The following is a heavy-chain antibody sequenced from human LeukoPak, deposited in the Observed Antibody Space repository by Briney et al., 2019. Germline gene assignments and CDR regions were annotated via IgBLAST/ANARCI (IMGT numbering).Heavy chain of an antibody. CDR3: ARGLSDYDFWWDYYYYMDV. V-gene: IGHV4-39*07. CDR1: GGSISSSSYY. Sequence: NPSETLSLTCTVSGGSISSSSYYWGWIRQPPGKGLEWIGSIYYSGSTYYNPSLKSRVTISVDTSKNQFSLKLSSVTAADTAVYYCARGLSDYDFWWDYYYYMDVWGKGTTVTVSS. CDR2: IYYSGST. J-gene: IGHJ6*03. D-gene: IGHD3-3*01.